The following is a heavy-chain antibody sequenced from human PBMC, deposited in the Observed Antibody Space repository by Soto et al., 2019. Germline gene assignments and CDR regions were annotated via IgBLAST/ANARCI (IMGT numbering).Heavy chain of an antibody. Sequence: VVSLRLSCAASGLTFISYAMHCVRQAPGKGLEWVAVISYDGSNKYYADSVKGRFTISRDNSKNTLYLQMNSLRAEDTAVYHCARDIGQFASGSSAFDYWGQGTLVTVSS. CDR2: ISYDGSNK. V-gene: IGHV3-30-3*01. CDR3: ARDIGQFASGSSAFDY. J-gene: IGHJ4*02. D-gene: IGHD3-10*01. CDR1: GLTFISYA.